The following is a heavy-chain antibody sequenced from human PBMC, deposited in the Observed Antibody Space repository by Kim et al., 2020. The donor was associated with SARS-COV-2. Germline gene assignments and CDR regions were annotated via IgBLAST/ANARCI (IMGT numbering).Heavy chain of an antibody. V-gene: IGHV3-30*04. CDR1: GFTFSSYA. Sequence: GGSLRLSCAASGFTFSSYAMHWVRQAPGKGLEWVAVISYDGSNKYYADSVKGRFTISRDNSKNTLYLQMNSLRAEDTAVYYCARGAHVAVAGTNPFDYWGQGTLVTVSS. CDR3: ARGAHVAVAGTNPFDY. CDR2: ISYDGSNK. J-gene: IGHJ4*02. D-gene: IGHD6-19*01.